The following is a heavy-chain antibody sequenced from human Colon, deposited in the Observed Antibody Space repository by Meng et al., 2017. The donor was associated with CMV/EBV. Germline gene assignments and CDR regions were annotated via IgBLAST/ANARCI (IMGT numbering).Heavy chain of an antibody. D-gene: IGHD5-12*01. J-gene: IGHJ4*02. Sequence: FSLNTVQLDVGWIRQPPGKALEWLALVYWNDDKRYNPSLKNRLTVTKDTSKNQVVLRVTNMDPADSGTYFCANGGSGYDFGAGGFDYWGQGTLVTVSS. CDR2: VYWNDDK. V-gene: IGHV2-5*01. CDR3: ANGGSGYDFGAGGFDY. CDR1: FSLNTVQLD.